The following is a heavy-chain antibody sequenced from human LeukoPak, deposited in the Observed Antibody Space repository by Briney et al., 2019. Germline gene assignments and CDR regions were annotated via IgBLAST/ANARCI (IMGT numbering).Heavy chain of an antibody. D-gene: IGHD6-13*01. CDR1: GGSISSYY. V-gene: IGHV4-59*01. CDR3: ARWSGSWSLGGFDP. Sequence: SETLSFTCTVSGGSISSYYWSWIRQPPGKGLEWIGYIYYSGSTNYNPSLKSRVTISVDTSKNQFSLKLSSVTAADTAVYYCARWSGSWSLGGFDPWGQGTLVTVSS. CDR2: IYYSGST. J-gene: IGHJ5*02.